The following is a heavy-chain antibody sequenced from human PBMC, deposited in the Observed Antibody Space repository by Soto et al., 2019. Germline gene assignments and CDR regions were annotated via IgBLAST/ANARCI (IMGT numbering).Heavy chain of an antibody. D-gene: IGHD7-27*01. V-gene: IGHV3-74*01. CDR3: ARETNWGPDY. Sequence: WGSLRVSWAALGFTFSNYWMHRFRRGPGKGLVWVSRINFGGTSISYADSVKGRFTISRDNAKNTLFLQMNSLRADDTAVYYCARETNWGPDYWGQGTLVTVSS. CDR2: INFGGTSI. CDR1: GFTFSNYW. J-gene: IGHJ4*02.